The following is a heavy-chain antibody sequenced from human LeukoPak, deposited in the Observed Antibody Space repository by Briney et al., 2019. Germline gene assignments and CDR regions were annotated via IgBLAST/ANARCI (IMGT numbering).Heavy chain of an antibody. CDR3: ARVDTAMANFDY. CDR2: INPNSGGT. Sequence: ASVKVSCKASGYTFTGYYMHWVRQAPGQGLEWMGRINPNSGGTNHAQKFQGRVTMTRDTSISTAYMELSRLRSDDTAVYYCARVDTAMANFDYWGQGTLVTVSS. CDR1: GYTFTGYY. J-gene: IGHJ4*02. D-gene: IGHD5-18*01. V-gene: IGHV1-2*06.